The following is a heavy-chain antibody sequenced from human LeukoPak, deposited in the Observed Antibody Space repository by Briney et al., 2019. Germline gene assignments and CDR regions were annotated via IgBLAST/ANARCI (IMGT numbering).Heavy chain of an antibody. D-gene: IGHD5/OR15-5a*01. CDR2: IKQDGSEK. V-gene: IGHV3-7*05. CDR3: VSTATFDH. Sequence: GRSLKLSCAASGFTFSLYWMSWVRQAPGKGLEWVANIKQDGSEKYYVDSVKGRFTISRDNARNSLYLQMNSLRAEDMAVYYCVSTATFDHWGQGTLVTVSS. CDR1: GFTFSLYW. J-gene: IGHJ4*02.